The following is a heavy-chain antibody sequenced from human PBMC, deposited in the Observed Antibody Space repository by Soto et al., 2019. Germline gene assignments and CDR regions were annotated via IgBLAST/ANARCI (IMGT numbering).Heavy chain of an antibody. CDR1: GFTFNNFA. V-gene: IGHV3-23*01. CDR2: ISSDGDLR. CDR3: AKVRQRFLDILTGATDFDS. D-gene: IGHD3-9*01. J-gene: IGHJ4*02. Sequence: EVHLLGSGGDLVKPGGSLRLSCEVSGFTFNNFAMSWVRQSAGKGLEWVSTISSDGDLRHYAESVKGRFTISRDNSKSSLFLQMNSLTAEDTALYFSAKVRQRFLDILTGATDFDSWGQGTLVTVSS.